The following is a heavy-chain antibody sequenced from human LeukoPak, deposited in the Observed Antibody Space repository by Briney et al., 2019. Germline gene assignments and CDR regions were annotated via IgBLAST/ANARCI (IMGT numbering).Heavy chain of an antibody. Sequence: APVKVSCKASGYTFTGYYMHWVRQAPGQGLEWMGWINPNSGGTKYVQKFQGRVTMTRDTSISTAYMELSRLRSDDTAVYYCARASATFGGVIEDYWGQGTLVTVSS. D-gene: IGHD3-16*02. CDR2: INPNSGGT. J-gene: IGHJ4*02. V-gene: IGHV1-2*02. CDR3: ARASATFGGVIEDY. CDR1: GYTFTGYY.